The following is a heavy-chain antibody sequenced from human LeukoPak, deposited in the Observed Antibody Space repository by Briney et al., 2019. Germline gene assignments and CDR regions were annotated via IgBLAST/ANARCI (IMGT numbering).Heavy chain of an antibody. CDR3: ARGRLLWFGELD. CDR2: INHSGST. V-gene: IGHV4-34*01. Sequence: SETLSLTCAVYGESFSGYYWSWIRQPPGKGQEWIGEINHSGSTNYNPSLKSRVTISVDTSKNQFSLKLRSVTAADTAVYYCARGRLLWFGELDWGQGTLVTVSS. CDR1: GESFSGYY. J-gene: IGHJ4*02. D-gene: IGHD3-10*01.